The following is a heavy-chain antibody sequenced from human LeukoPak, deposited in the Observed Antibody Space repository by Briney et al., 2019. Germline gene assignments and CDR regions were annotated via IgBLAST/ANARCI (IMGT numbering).Heavy chain of an antibody. CDR1: GDSISSYY. D-gene: IGHD5-18*01. CDR3: ARGGGYSYGYHPFDY. J-gene: IGHJ4*02. CDR2: IYYSGST. V-gene: IGHV4-59*01. Sequence: SETLSLTCTVSGDSISSYYWSWIRQPPGKGLEWIGYIYYSGSTNYNPSLKSRVTISVDTSKNQFSLKLSSVTAADTAVYYCARGGGYSYGYHPFDYWGQGTLVTVSS.